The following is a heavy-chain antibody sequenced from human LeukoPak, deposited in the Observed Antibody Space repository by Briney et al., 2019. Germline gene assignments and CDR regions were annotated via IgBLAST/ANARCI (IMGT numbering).Heavy chain of an antibody. CDR3: ARYCNDGTCFSKALDY. CDR1: GGSINNYY. J-gene: IGHJ4*02. CDR2: VYYNGLT. V-gene: IGHV4-59*08. D-gene: IGHD2-15*01. Sequence: SETLSLTCTVSGGSINNYYWSWLRQPPGGGLEWIGYVYYNGLTRYNPFLNSRVTISVDTSKNQFSLKVNSVTAADTAIYYCARYCNDGTCFSKALDYWGQGTLATVSS.